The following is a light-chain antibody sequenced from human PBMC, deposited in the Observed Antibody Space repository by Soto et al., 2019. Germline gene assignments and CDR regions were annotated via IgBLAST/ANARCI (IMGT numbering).Light chain of an antibody. CDR1: QDISTW. CDR3: QQANGFPYS. Sequence: DIQMTQSPSFVSASVGDRVTITCRASQDISTWLAWYQQKPGRAPNLLIYTASSLQSGVPSRFSGSGSGTDFTLTLSSLQLEDFATYYCQQANGFPYSFGQGTKLEIK. CDR2: TAS. J-gene: IGKJ2*01. V-gene: IGKV1-12*01.